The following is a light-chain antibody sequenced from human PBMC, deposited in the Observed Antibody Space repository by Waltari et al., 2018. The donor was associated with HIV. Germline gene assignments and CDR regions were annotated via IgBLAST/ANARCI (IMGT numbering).Light chain of an antibody. CDR2: EVN. CDR1: SRDVGGYAY. V-gene: IGLV2-8*01. J-gene: IGLJ6*01. Sequence: QSALTQPPSASGSLGQSVTISCPGTSRDVGGYAYVSWYQQHPDKAPKLIIYEVNKRPSGVPDRFSGSKSDNTASLTVAGLQDDDEAHYYCASYGDTNRVLFGGGTRVTVL. CDR3: ASYGDTNRVL.